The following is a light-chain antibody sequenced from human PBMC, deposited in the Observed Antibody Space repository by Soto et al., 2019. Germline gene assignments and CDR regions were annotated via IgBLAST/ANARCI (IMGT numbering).Light chain of an antibody. Sequence: EFVLTPSPGTLSLSPGARATLSCRASQTVRNNYLAWYQQKPGQAPRLLIYDASSRATGIPDRFSGSGSGTDFTLTISSLEPEDSAVYYCQQRHMWPITFGQGTRLEIK. V-gene: IGKV3D-20*02. J-gene: IGKJ5*01. CDR3: QQRHMWPIT. CDR2: DAS. CDR1: QTVRNNY.